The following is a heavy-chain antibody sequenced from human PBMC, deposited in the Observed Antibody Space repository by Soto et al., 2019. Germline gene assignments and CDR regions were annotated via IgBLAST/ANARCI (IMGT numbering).Heavy chain of an antibody. J-gene: IGHJ4*02. D-gene: IGHD2-15*01. CDR2: IIPILGIA. V-gene: IGHV1-69*02. CDR1: GGTFSSYT. CDR3: ARGGYCSGGSCYYPFDY. Sequence: QVQLVQSGAEVKKPGSSVKVSCKASGGTFSSYTISWVRQAPGQGLEWMGRIIPILGIANYAQKFQGRVTITADKSTGTAYMELSSLRSEDTAVYYCARGGYCSGGSCYYPFDYWGQGTLVTVSS.